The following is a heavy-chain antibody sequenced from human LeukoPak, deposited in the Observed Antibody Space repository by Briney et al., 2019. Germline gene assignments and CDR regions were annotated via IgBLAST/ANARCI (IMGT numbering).Heavy chain of an antibody. CDR3: ATEPTIYDFWSGSMYYFDY. V-gene: IGHV1-69*05. D-gene: IGHD3-3*01. CDR1: GGTFSSYA. Sequence: ASVKVSCKASGGTFSSYAISWVRQAPGQGLEWMGRIIPIFGTANYAQKFQGRVTITTDESTSTAYMELSSLRSGDTAVYYCATEPTIYDFWSGSMYYFDYWGQGTLVTVSS. CDR2: IIPIFGTA. J-gene: IGHJ4*02.